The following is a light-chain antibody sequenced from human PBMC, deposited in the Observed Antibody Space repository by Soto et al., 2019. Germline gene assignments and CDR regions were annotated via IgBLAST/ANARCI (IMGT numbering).Light chain of an antibody. V-gene: IGLV1-44*01. J-gene: IGLJ3*02. Sequence: QSVLTQPPSASGTPGQRVTISCSGSSSNIGSNTVTWYQQAPGTAPKLLIYSNNQRPSGVPDRFSGSKSGTSASLAISGLQSEDEADYYCAAWDDSLNGPVFGGGTQLTVL. CDR1: SSNIGSNT. CDR3: AAWDDSLNGPV. CDR2: SNN.